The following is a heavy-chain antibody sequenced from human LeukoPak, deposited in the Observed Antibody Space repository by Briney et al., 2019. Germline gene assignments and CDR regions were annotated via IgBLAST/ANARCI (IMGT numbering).Heavy chain of an antibody. Sequence: PGGSLRLSCAATGFTFSSYWMHWVRQAPGKGLAWVSRINSDGSSTSYADSVKGRFTISRDNAKNTLYLQMNSLRAEDTAVYYCARDLWAGGTGPFDAFDIWGQGTMVTVSS. CDR3: ARDLWAGGTGPFDAFDI. D-gene: IGHD1-26*01. CDR2: INSDGSST. V-gene: IGHV3-74*01. CDR1: GFTFSSYW. J-gene: IGHJ3*02.